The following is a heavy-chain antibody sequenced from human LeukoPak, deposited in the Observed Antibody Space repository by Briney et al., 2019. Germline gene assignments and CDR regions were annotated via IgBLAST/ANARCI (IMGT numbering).Heavy chain of an antibody. V-gene: IGHV5-51*01. CDR2: IYPGESDT. CDR3: ARPRGGPYYFDY. J-gene: IGHJ4*02. Sequence: GEALKISCKGSGYSFTSYWIGWVRQVPGKGLGWMGIIYPGESDTRYSPSFQGQVTISADKSISTAYLQWSSLQASDTAMYYCARPRGGPYYFDYWGQGTLVTVSS. CDR1: GYSFTSYW. D-gene: IGHD3-10*01.